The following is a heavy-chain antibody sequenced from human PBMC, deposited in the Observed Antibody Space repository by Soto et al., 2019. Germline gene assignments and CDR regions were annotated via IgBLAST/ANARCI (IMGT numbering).Heavy chain of an antibody. Sequence: EVQLLESGGGLVQPGGSLRLSCAASGFTFSSYAMSWVRQAPGKGLEWVSAISGSGGSTYYADSVKGRFTISRDNSKNTLYLQMNSLRAEDTAVYYCAKFSLDSSSSGLYYYGMDVWGQGTTVTVSS. V-gene: IGHV3-23*01. J-gene: IGHJ6*02. CDR2: ISGSGGST. D-gene: IGHD6-6*01. CDR1: GFTFSSYA. CDR3: AKFSLDSSSSGLYYYGMDV.